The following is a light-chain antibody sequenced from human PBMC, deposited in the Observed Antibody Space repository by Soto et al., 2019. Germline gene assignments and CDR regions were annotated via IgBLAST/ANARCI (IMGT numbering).Light chain of an antibody. J-gene: IGLJ2*01. Sequence: QSVLTQPASVSGSPGQSITISCTGTSSDIGAYNFVSWYQQHPGTAPKLMLYDVNIRPSGVSNRFSGSKSGNTASLTISGLQDEDEADYYCTSWKTSTTMIFGGGTKLTVL. CDR1: SSDIGAYNF. CDR2: DVN. CDR3: TSWKTSTTMI. V-gene: IGLV2-14*03.